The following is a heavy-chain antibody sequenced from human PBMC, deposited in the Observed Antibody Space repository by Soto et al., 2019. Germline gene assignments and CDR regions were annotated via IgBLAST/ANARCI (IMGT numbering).Heavy chain of an antibody. CDR1: GFTLSTYS. CDR3: XXXXXXXXXXXX. CDR2: ISGSSNTI. Sequence: EVQLVESGGGLIQRGGSLRLSCAASGFTLSTYSLNWVRQAPRKGLEWLSYISGSSNTIYYADSVKGRFTISRDNAKNSLYLQMNSLXXXXXXXXXXXXXXXXXXXXXXWXQGTTVTVSS. J-gene: IGHJ6*02. V-gene: IGHV3-48*04.